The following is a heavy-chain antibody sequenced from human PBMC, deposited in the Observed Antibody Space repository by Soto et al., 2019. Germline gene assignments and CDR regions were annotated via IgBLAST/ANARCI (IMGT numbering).Heavy chain of an antibody. CDR3: ATEWRIAVAAPSGFFDS. CDR2: FDPEDGET. CDR1: GYTLTELS. D-gene: IGHD6-19*01. V-gene: IGHV1-24*01. Sequence: ASVKVSCKVSGYTLTELSMHWVRQAPGKGLEWMGGFDPEDGETIYAQKFQGRVTMTEDTSTDTAYMELSSLRSEDTAVYYCATEWRIAVAAPSGFFDSWGKGTLVTVSS. J-gene: IGHJ4*02.